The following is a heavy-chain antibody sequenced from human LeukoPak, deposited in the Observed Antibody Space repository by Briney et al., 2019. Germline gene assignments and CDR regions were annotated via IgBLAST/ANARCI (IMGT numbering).Heavy chain of an antibody. CDR1: RFTFSNCW. J-gene: IGHJ4*02. CDR2: INSDGSST. CDR3: ARDGYGSGPDIDY. V-gene: IGHV3-74*01. Sequence: PGGSLRLSCAASRFTFSNCWMHWVRQAPGKGLVWVSRINSDGSSTTYADSVKGRFTISRDNAKNTLYLQMNSLRAEDTAAYYCARDGYGSGPDIDYWGQGTLVTVSS. D-gene: IGHD3-10*01.